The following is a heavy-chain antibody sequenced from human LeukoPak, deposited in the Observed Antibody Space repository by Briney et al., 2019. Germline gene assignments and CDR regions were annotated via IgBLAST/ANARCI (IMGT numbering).Heavy chain of an antibody. Sequence: ASVKVSCKASGYTFTGYYMHWVRQAPGQGLEWMGWINPNSGGTNYAQKLQGRVTMTTDTSTSTAYMELRSLRSDDTAVYYCARVSVYSSSWYTWESMAFDIWGQGTMVTVSS. J-gene: IGHJ3*02. D-gene: IGHD6-13*01. V-gene: IGHV1-2*02. CDR1: GYTFTGYY. CDR3: ARVSVYSSSWYTWESMAFDI. CDR2: INPNSGGT.